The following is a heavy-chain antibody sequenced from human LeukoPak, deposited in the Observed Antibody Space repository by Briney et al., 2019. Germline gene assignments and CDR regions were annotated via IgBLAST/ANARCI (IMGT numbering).Heavy chain of an antibody. CDR1: GGTFSSYA. Sequence: GASVKVSCKASGGTFSSYAISWVRQAPGQGLEWMGWINTGNSKSKSSQKLQGRVTITRDTSASTAYMELSSLTSEDTAVYYCARERTEYVMDIWGLGTTVTVSS. J-gene: IGHJ6*02. CDR2: INTGNSKS. V-gene: IGHV1-3*04. CDR3: ARERTEYVMDI. D-gene: IGHD1-1*01.